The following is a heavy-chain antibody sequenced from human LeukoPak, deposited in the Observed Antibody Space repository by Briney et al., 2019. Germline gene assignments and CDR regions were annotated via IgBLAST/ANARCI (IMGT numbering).Heavy chain of an antibody. CDR3: AKGGVYSGYVLFDY. Sequence: PGGSLRLSCAASGFTFSNYAMPWVRQAPGKELECVSGLSGSGGSTYYADSVHGRFTVPRDNSKKKVNLQMIRPTVQETAVHYVAKGGVYSGYVLFDYWGQGMLVTVSS. J-gene: IGHJ4*02. V-gene: IGHV3-23*01. CDR1: GFTFSNYA. CDR2: LSGSGGST. D-gene: IGHD5-12*01.